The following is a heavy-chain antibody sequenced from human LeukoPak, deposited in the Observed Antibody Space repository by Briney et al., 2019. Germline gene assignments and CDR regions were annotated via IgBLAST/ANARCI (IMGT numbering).Heavy chain of an antibody. Sequence: DSVKGRFTISRDNAKNSLYLQMNSLRAEDTAVYYCARNSNRYMDVWGKGTTVTVSS. CDR3: ARNSNRYMDV. V-gene: IGHV3-7*04. D-gene: IGHD2/OR15-2a*01. J-gene: IGHJ6*03.